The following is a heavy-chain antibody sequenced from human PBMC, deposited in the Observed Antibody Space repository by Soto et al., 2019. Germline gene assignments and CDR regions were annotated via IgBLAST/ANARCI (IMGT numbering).Heavy chain of an antibody. CDR3: ARILSGYDPLDY. V-gene: IGHV1-69*02. D-gene: IGHD5-12*01. Sequence: SVKVSCKACGGPLSSYTISWVRQAPGQGLEWMGRIIPILGIANYAQKFQGRVTITADKSTSTAYMELSSLRSEDTAVYYCARILSGYDPLDYWGQGTLVTVSS. CDR1: GGPLSSYT. CDR2: IIPILGIA. J-gene: IGHJ4*02.